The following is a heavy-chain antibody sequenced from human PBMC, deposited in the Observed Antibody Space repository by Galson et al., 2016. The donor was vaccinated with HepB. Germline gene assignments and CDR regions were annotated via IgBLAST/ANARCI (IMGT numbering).Heavy chain of an antibody. V-gene: IGHV3-7*01. D-gene: IGHD1-26*01. Sequence: SLRLSCAASGFPFSFYSMAWVRQAPGKGLEWVASIERVGSQYVDSVTGRFTISRDNTKNSLYLQMNSLRAEDTAIYYCARDPGRTTIEYACDIWGQGTMVTVSS. J-gene: IGHJ3*02. CDR3: ARDPGRTTIEYACDI. CDR2: IERVGSQ. CDR1: GFPFSFYS.